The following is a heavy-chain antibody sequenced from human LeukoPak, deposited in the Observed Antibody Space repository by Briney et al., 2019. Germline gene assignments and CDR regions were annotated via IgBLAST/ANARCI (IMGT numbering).Heavy chain of an antibody. CDR2: IYHSGST. D-gene: IGHD5-24*01. Sequence: PSETLSLTCAVSGGSISSSNWWSWVRPPPGKGLEWIGEIYHSGSTNYNPSLKSRVTMSVDTSKNQFSLKLSSVTAADTAVYYCARAPVEMASRFDYWGQGTLVIVSS. V-gene: IGHV4-4*02. CDR1: GGSISSSNW. J-gene: IGHJ4*02. CDR3: ARAPVEMASRFDY.